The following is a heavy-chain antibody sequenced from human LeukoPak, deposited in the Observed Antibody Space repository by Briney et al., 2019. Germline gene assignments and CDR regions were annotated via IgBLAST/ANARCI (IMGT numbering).Heavy chain of an antibody. Sequence: GGSLRLSCAASGFTFSSYSMNWVRQAPGKGLEWVSSISSSSSYIYYADSVKGRFTISRDNAKNSLYLQMNSLRAEDTAVYYCARDGVARYWFDPWGQGTLVTVSS. CDR3: ARDGVARYWFDP. V-gene: IGHV3-21*01. CDR2: ISSSSSYI. D-gene: IGHD3-3*01. CDR1: GFTFSSYS. J-gene: IGHJ5*02.